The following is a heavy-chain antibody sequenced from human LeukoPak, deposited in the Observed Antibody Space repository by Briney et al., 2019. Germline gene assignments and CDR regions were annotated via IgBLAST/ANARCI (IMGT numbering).Heavy chain of an antibody. CDR1: GYTFTSYG. Sequence: ASVKVSCKASGYTFTSYGISWVRQAPGQGLEWMGWISAYNGNTNYAQKLQGRVTMTRDTSISTAYMELSRLTSDDTAVYYCARDLGYSYADYYYYYMDVWGKGTTVTVSS. V-gene: IGHV1-18*01. D-gene: IGHD5-18*01. J-gene: IGHJ6*03. CDR2: ISAYNGNT. CDR3: ARDLGYSYADYYYYYMDV.